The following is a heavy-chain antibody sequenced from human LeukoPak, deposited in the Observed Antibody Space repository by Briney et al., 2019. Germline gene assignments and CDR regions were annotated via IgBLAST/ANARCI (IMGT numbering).Heavy chain of an antibody. D-gene: IGHD4-17*01. CDR1: GLTVTNNY. Sequence: GGSLRLSCAASGLTVTNNYWNWVRQPPGKGPEWISLIYSNGDTRYADSVKGRFTFSRDNSKNTLYLQMNSLRAEDTAVYYCTYADYPLTYWGQGTLVSVSS. CDR2: IYSNGDT. V-gene: IGHV3-66*01. CDR3: TYADYPLTY. J-gene: IGHJ4*02.